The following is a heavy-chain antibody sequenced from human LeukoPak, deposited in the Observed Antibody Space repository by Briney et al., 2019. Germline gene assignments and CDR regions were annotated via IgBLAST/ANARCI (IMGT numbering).Heavy chain of an antibody. V-gene: IGHV3-48*02. D-gene: IGHD2-15*01. CDR1: GLTFSSYS. CDR3: TRARASGRSGFDY. CDR2: ISSSSSTI. Sequence: GGSLRLSCAASGLTFSSYSMNWVRQAPGKGLEWVSYISSSSSTIYYADSVKGRFTISRDNAKNSLYLQMNSLRDEDTAVYYCTRARASGRSGFDYWGQGTLVTVSS. J-gene: IGHJ4*02.